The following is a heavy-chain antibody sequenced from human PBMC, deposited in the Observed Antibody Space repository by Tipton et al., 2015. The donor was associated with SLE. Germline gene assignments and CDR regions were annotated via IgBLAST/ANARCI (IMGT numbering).Heavy chain of an antibody. CDR2: IIHSGVT. Sequence: GSLRLSCAASGFTFSDYYMSWIRQAPGKGLEWISEIIHSGVTNYNPSLRSRVTISVDMSKNQVSLKLSSVTAADTAVYYCARVAPAEVFDYWGQGTLVTVSS. J-gene: IGHJ4*02. CDR3: ARVAPAEVFDY. D-gene: IGHD2-2*01. V-gene: IGHV4-34*12. CDR1: GFTFSDYY.